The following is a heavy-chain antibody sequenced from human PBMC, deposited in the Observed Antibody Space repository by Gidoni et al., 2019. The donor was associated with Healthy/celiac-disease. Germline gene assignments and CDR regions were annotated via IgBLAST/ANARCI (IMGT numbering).Heavy chain of an antibody. CDR3: AREGGIAVTGGAFDI. V-gene: IGHV3-7*03. CDR2: ITQDGSEK. D-gene: IGHD6-19*01. Sequence: EVQLVESGGGLVQPGGSLRLSCEASGLTFSSYWWSWVRPAPGKGLEWVANITQDGSEKYYVDSVKGRFTISRDNAKNSLYLQMNSLRAEDTAVYYCAREGGIAVTGGAFDIWGQGTMVTVSS. J-gene: IGHJ3*02. CDR1: GLTFSSYW.